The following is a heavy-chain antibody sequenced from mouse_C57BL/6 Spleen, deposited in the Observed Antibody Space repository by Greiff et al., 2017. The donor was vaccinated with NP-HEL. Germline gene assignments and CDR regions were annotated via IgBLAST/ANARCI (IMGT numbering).Heavy chain of an antibody. CDR1: GYTFTDYY. J-gene: IGHJ4*01. Sequence: VQLQQSGPELVKPGASVKISCKASGYTFTDYYMNWVKQSHGKSLEWIGDINPNNGGTSYNQKFKGKATLTVDKSSSTAYMELRSLTSEDSAVYYCAIPYDGYYEGAMDYWGQGTSVTVSS. V-gene: IGHV1-26*01. D-gene: IGHD2-3*01. CDR3: AIPYDGYYEGAMDY. CDR2: INPNNGGT.